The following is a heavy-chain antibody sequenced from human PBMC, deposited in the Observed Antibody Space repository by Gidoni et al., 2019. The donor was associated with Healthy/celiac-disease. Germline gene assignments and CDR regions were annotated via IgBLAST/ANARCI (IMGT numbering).Heavy chain of an antibody. J-gene: IGHJ6*02. D-gene: IGHD6-13*01. CDR1: GYPFTGSY. V-gene: IGHV1-2*04. CDR3: ASGVAAAGKRYYYYGMDV. Sequence: QVQLVQSGAEVKKPGPAVKVSCKASGYPFTGSYMHWVRQAPGQVPEWMGWINPNSGGTNYAQKFQGWVTMTRDTSISTAYMELSRLRSDDTAVYYCASGVAAAGKRYYYYGMDVWGQGTTVTVSS. CDR2: INPNSGGT.